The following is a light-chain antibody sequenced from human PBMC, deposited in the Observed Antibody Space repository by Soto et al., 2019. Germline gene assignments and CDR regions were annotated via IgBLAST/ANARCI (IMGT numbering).Light chain of an antibody. Sequence: EIVMTQSPATLSVSPEERVTLSCRASQSVSSNLAWYQQKPGQAPRLLIYGASTRATGIPARFSGSGSGTEFTLTISSLQSEDFAVYYCHHYNNWPRTFGQGTKVEIK. J-gene: IGKJ1*01. CDR2: GAS. CDR3: HHYNNWPRT. CDR1: QSVSSN. V-gene: IGKV3-15*01.